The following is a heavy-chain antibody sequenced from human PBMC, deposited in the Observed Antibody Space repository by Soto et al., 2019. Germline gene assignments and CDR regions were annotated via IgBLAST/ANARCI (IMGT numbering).Heavy chain of an antibody. D-gene: IGHD3-22*01. V-gene: IGHV3-30-3*01. CDR1: GFTFSSYA. CDR3: ARGYDSSGYYDY. CDR2: ISYDGSNK. Sequence: GGSLRLSCAASGFTFSSYAMHWVRQAPGKGLEWVAVISYDGSNKYYADSVKGRFTISRDNSKNTLYLQMNSLRAEDTAVYYCARGYDSSGYYDYWGQGT. J-gene: IGHJ4*02.